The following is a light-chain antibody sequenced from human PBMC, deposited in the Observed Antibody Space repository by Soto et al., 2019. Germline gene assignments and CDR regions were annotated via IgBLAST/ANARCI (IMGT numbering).Light chain of an antibody. CDR1: SSNIGSGYD. CDR2: DNN. J-gene: IGLJ1*01. Sequence: QSVLTQPPSVSGAPGQRVTISCTGSSSNIGSGYDVHWYQQLPGTAPKLLIYDNNNRPSGVPDRFSGSKSATSASLTITGLQAEDEADYYCQSNDSSLSGFYVFRTGTKVTVL. CDR3: QSNDSSLSGFYV. V-gene: IGLV1-40*01.